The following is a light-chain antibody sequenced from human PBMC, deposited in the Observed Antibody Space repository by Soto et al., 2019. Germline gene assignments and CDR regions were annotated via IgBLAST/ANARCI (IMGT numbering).Light chain of an antibody. Sequence: DIGLPKSPGTLSLSPGERATLSCRASQTVTSTYVAWYQQRPGQAPRLLIYRAYSRATGIPDRFSGSGSGTDFTLTIISLQSEDFAVYCCQHYNNWPRTFGQGTKVAIK. V-gene: IGKV3-20*01. CDR2: RAY. CDR3: QHYNNWPRT. CDR1: QTVTSTY. J-gene: IGKJ1*01.